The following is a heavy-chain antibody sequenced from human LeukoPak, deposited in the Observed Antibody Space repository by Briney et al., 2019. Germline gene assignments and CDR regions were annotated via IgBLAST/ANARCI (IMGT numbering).Heavy chain of an antibody. CDR3: TRGGAASDAFDI. J-gene: IGHJ3*02. CDR2: ISYDGSNK. Sequence: PGRSLRLSCAASGFTFSSYGMHWVRQAPGKGLEWVAVISYDGSNKYYADSVKGRFTISRDNAKNTLYLQMNSLRAEDTAVYYCTRGGAASDAFDIWGQGTMVTVSS. V-gene: IGHV3-30*03. D-gene: IGHD3-16*01. CDR1: GFTFSSYG.